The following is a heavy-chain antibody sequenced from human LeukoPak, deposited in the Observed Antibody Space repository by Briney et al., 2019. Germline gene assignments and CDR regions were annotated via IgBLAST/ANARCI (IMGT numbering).Heavy chain of an antibody. Sequence: GRSLRLSCAASGFTVSSNYMSWVRQAPGKGLEWVSVIYSGGSTYYADSVKGRFTISRDNSKNTLYLQMNSLRAEDTAVYYCATSTVTLYYFDYWGQGTLVTVSS. CDR3: ATSTVTLYYFDY. D-gene: IGHD4-17*01. CDR2: IYSGGST. CDR1: GFTVSSNY. J-gene: IGHJ4*02. V-gene: IGHV3-53*01.